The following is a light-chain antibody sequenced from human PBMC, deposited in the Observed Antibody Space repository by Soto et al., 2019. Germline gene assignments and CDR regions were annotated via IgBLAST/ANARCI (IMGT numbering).Light chain of an antibody. Sequence: DIQMNQSPSTLSASVGDRVTITCRASQSISSWLAWYQQKPGKAPKLLIYDASSLESGVPSRFSGSGSGTEFTLTISSLQPDDFATYYCQQYNIYWTFCQGTKVDI. CDR3: QQYNIYWT. CDR2: DAS. CDR1: QSISSW. V-gene: IGKV1-5*01. J-gene: IGKJ1*01.